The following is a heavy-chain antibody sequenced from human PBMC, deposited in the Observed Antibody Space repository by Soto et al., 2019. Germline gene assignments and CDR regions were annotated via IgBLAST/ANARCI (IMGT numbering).Heavy chain of an antibody. CDR3: ARRYYDFWSGYYQRPNTDYFDY. CDR2: IYYSGST. D-gene: IGHD3-3*01. CDR1: GSSISSYY. J-gene: IGHJ4*02. V-gene: IGHV4-59*01. Sequence: PSETLSLTCTVSGSSISSYYWSWIRQPPGKGLEWIGYIYYSGSTNYNPSLKSRVTISVDTSKNQFSLKLSSVTAADTAVYYCARRYYDFWSGYYQRPNTDYFDYWGQGTLVTVSS.